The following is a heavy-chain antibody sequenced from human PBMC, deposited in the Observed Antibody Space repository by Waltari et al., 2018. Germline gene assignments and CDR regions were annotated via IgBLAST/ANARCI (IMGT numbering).Heavy chain of an antibody. CDR2: INHSGST. V-gene: IGHV4-38-2*01. CDR1: GYSIRSGYY. CDR3: ARSSDYVYYYMDV. Sequence: QVQLQESGPGLVKPSETLSLTCAVSGYSIRSGYYWGWTRQPPGKGLEWIGSINHSGSTYYNPSLKSRVTISVDTSKNQFALKLSSVTAADTAVYDCARSSDYVYYYMDVWGKGTTVTVSS. J-gene: IGHJ6*03.